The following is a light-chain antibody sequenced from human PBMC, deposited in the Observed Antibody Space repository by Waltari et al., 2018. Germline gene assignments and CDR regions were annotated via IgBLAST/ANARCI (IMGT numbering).Light chain of an antibody. CDR3: QSYDGASWV. J-gene: IGLJ3*02. CDR2: EDD. CDR1: SGSIARNY. V-gene: IGLV6-57*02. Sequence: NFMLTQPHSVSESPGKTVKIPCTCRSGSIARNYVQWYQQRPGSAPTTVVYEDDQRPSGVPDRFSGSIDSSSNSASLTISGLKTEEEADYYCQSYDGASWVFGGGTRLTVL.